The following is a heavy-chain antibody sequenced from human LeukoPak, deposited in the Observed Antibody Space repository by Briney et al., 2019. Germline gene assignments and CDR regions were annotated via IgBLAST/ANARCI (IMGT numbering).Heavy chain of an antibody. J-gene: IGHJ4*02. Sequence: GGSLRLSCAVSGFTLSSYSMNWVRQAPGKGLEWVSGISPSGDITYYADSVKGRFTISRDNSKITLYLQMNNLRAEDTASYYCAKDFDSYYDSTGYGASFSYWGQGTLVTVSS. V-gene: IGHV3-23*01. CDR3: AKDFDSYYDSTGYGASFSY. D-gene: IGHD3-22*01. CDR2: ISPSGDIT. CDR1: GFTLSSYS.